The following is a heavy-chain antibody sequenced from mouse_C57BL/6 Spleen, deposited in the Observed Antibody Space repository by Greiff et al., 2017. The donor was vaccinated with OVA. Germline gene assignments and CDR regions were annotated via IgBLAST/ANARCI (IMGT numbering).Heavy chain of an antibody. Sequence: VQLKQSGPELVKPGASVKISCKASGYTFTDYYMNWVKQSHGKSLEWIGDINPNNGGTSYNQKFKGKATLTVDKSSSTAYMELRSLTSEDSAVYYCARSITTVVAPGFAYWGQGTLVTVSA. CDR3: ARSITTVVAPGFAY. V-gene: IGHV1-26*01. CDR2: INPNNGGT. CDR1: GYTFTDYY. D-gene: IGHD1-1*01. J-gene: IGHJ3*01.